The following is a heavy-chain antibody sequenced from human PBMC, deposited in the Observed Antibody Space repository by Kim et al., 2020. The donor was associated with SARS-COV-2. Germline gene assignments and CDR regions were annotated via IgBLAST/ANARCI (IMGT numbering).Heavy chain of an antibody. V-gene: IGHV3-43*01. J-gene: IGHJ3*01. CDR1: GFTFDDYT. CDR2: ISWDGGST. Sequence: GGSLRLSCAASGFTFDDYTMRWVRQAPGKGLEWVSLISWDGGSTYYADSVKGRFTISIDNSKNSLYLQMNSLRTEDNALYYCEKGGVATKADAFDLWGQGTMVTVSS. D-gene: IGHD5-12*01. CDR3: EKGGVATKADAFDL.